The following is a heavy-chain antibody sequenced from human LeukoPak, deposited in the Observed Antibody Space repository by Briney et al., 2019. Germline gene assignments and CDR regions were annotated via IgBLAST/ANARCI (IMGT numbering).Heavy chain of an antibody. CDR1: GGSFSGYY. Sequence: PSETLSLTCAVYGGSFSGYYWSWIRQPPGKGLEWIGEINHSGSTNYNPSLKSRVTISVDTSKNQFSLKLSSVTAADTAVYYCARVMSIADFDYWGQGTLVTVSS. CDR3: ARVMSIADFDY. J-gene: IGHJ4*02. D-gene: IGHD6-6*01. CDR2: INHSGST. V-gene: IGHV4-34*01.